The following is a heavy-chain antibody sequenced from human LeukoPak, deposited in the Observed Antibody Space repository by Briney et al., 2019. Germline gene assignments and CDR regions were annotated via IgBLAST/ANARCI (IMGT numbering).Heavy chain of an antibody. Sequence: SETLSLTCAVYGGSFSGYYWSWIRQPPGKWLEWIGEINHSGSTNYNPSLKSRVTISVDTSKNQFSLKLSSVTAADTAVYYCAGRRRGYSGYVPVYWGQGTLVTVSS. J-gene: IGHJ4*02. CDR1: GGSFSGYY. D-gene: IGHD5-12*01. CDR2: INHSGST. V-gene: IGHV4-34*01. CDR3: AGRRRGYSGYVPVY.